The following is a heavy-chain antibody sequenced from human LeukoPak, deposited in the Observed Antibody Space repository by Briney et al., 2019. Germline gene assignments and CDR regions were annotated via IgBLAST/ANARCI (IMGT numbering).Heavy chain of an antibody. J-gene: IGHJ6*02. D-gene: IGHD6-19*01. CDR2: IYYSGST. V-gene: IGHV4-59*08. CDR3: ARLVLDGYSSGWNYYYYYYGMDV. CDR1: GGSISSYY. Sequence: SETLSLTCTVSGGSISSYYWSWIRQPPGKGLEWIGYIYYSGSTNYNPSLKSRVTISVDTSKNQFSLKLSSVTAADTAVYYCARLVLDGYSSGWNYYYYYYGMDVWGQGTTVTVSS.